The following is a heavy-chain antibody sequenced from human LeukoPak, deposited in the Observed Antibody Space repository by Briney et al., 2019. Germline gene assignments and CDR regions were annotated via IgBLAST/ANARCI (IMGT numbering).Heavy chain of an antibody. J-gene: IGHJ4*02. CDR3: ARDFEDYGVPHFDY. CDR1: GYTFTTYG. CDR2: INPSGGST. Sequence: ASAKVSCKAPGYTFTTYGISWGRQAPGQGVEWMGIINPSGGSTSYAQKFQGRVTMTRDTSTSTVYMELSSLRSEDTAVYYCARDFEDYGVPHFDYWGQGTLVTVFS. V-gene: IGHV1-46*01. D-gene: IGHD4-17*01.